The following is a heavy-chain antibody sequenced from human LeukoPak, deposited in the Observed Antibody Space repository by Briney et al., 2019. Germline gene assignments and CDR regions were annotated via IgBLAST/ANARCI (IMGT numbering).Heavy chain of an antibody. Sequence: PGGSLRLSCAASGFIVSSNYMSWVRQAPGKGLEWVSVIYTGGNTYYADSVQGRYTISRDNSKNTLYLQMNSPRAEDTAVYYCARDFYGSGSYYTAFDYWGQGTQVTVSS. D-gene: IGHD3-10*01. CDR1: GFIVSSNY. J-gene: IGHJ4*02. CDR3: ARDFYGSGSYYTAFDY. CDR2: IYTGGNT. V-gene: IGHV3-66*01.